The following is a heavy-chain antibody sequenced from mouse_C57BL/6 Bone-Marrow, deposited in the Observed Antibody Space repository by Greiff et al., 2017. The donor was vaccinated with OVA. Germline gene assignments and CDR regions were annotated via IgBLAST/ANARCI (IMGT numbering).Heavy chain of an antibody. CDR2: IYPGSGNT. CDR1: GYTFTDYY. V-gene: IGHV1-76*01. Sequence: VQLQQSGAELVRPGASVKLSCKASGYTFTDYYINWVKQRPGQGLEWIARIYPGSGNTYYNEKFKGKATLTAEKSSSTAYMQLSSLTSEDSTVYFRARCNSNDYWGQGTTLTVSS. J-gene: IGHJ2*01. CDR3: ARCNSNDY.